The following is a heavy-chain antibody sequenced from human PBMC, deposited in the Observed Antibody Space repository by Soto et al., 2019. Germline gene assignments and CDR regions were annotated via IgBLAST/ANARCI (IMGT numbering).Heavy chain of an antibody. J-gene: IGHJ4*02. Sequence: EVQLVESGGGLVEPGGPIRLSCVASGFTFSRAYMTWVRQAPGKGLEWVGRIKGSHAGGTTDYATSVKGRFTISRDDSKNTLYLQLNSLKTEDTSLYYCATEGGYPGSNFYGAYWGQGTLVTVSS. D-gene: IGHD1-26*01. CDR3: ATEGGYPGSNFYGAY. CDR1: GFTFSRAY. CDR2: IKGSHAGGTT. V-gene: IGHV3-15*01.